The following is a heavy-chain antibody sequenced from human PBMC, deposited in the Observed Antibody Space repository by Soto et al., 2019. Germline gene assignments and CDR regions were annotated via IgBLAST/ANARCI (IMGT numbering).Heavy chain of an antibody. CDR3: TTGYCTNGVCYSPAYFDY. V-gene: IGHV3-15*01. J-gene: IGHJ4*02. Sequence: GGSLRLSCAASGFTFSNAWMSWVRQAPGKGMEWVGRIKSKTDGGTTDYAAPVKGRFTISRDDPKNTLYLQMNSLKTEDTAVYYCTTGYCTNGVCYSPAYFDYWGQGTLVTVSS. CDR2: IKSKTDGGTT. CDR1: GFTFSNAW. D-gene: IGHD2-8*01.